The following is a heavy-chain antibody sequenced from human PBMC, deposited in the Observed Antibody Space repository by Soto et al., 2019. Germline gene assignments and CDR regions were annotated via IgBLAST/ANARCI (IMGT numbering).Heavy chain of an antibody. CDR1: GFTFSDYY. V-gene: IGHV3-11*01. D-gene: IGHD6-13*01. Sequence: PWGSLRLACAASGFTFSDYYMTWIRQAPGKGLEWVSYISSSGGTKYHADSVKGRFTISRDNVKNSLYLQMNSLRVEDTAVYYCARGYSSSWTYNWFDPWGQGTLVTVSS. J-gene: IGHJ5*02. CDR2: ISSSGGTK. CDR3: ARGYSSSWTYNWFDP.